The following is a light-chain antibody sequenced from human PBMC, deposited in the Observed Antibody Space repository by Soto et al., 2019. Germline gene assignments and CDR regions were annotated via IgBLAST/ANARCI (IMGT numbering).Light chain of an antibody. Sequence: EIVLTQSPGTLSLSPGERATLSCRASQSVSSSYLAWYQQKPGQAPRLLIYGASSRATGIPDRFSGSGSGTDFTLTISRLEPDDFAVYYCQQYGRTFGQGTKV. J-gene: IGKJ1*01. CDR3: QQYGRT. CDR2: GAS. CDR1: QSVSSSY. V-gene: IGKV3-20*01.